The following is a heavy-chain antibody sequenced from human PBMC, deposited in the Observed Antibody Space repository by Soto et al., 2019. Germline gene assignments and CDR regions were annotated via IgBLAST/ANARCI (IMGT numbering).Heavy chain of an antibody. CDR1: EYSFTNYW. V-gene: IGHV5-10-1*01. J-gene: IGHJ3*01. Sequence: PGESLKISCKGSEYSFTNYWINWVRQMPGKGLEWMGRIDPSDSYTNYSPSFQGHVTISADKSINTAYLQWSTLKASDTAMYFCARKRGDSFDVWGQGTMVT. CDR3: ARKRGDSFDV. CDR2: IDPSDSYT.